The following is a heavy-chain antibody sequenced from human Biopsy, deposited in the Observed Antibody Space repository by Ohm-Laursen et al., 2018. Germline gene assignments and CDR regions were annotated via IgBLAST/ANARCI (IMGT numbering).Heavy chain of an antibody. CDR3: VRGGSGSFPFDY. CDR2: LFTSGTT. J-gene: IGHJ4*02. V-gene: IGHV4-4*07. D-gene: IGHD3-10*01. CDR1: GGSINSYY. Sequence: PPGTLSLTCTVSGGSINSYYWSWMRQPAGKELEWIGRLFTSGTTNYSPSLNNRVTMSVDTSKNQFSLRLTSVTAADTAVYYCVRGGSGSFPFDYWGPGTLVTVSS.